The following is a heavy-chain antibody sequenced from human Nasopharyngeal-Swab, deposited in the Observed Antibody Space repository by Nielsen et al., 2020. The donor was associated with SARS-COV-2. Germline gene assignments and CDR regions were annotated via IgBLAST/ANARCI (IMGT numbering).Heavy chain of an antibody. CDR1: GYTFTSYY. CDR2: INPSGGST. CDR3: ARDSSTYYYDSSGYFDY. V-gene: IGHV1-46*01. D-gene: IGHD3-22*01. J-gene: IGHJ4*02. Sequence: ASVKVSCKASGYTFTSYYMHWVRQAPGQGLEWMGIINPSGGSTNYAQKFQGRVIMTRDTSTSTVYMELSSLRSEDTAVYYCARDSSTYYYDSSGYFDYWGQGTLVTVSS.